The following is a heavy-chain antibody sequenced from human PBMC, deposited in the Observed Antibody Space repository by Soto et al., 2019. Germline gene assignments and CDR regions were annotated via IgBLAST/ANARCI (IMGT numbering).Heavy chain of an antibody. V-gene: IGHV3-53*01. CDR3: ARGPMVATFFDY. CDR2: IYSGGNT. D-gene: IGHD5-12*01. Sequence: GGSLRLSCAASGFTVSSNYMSWVRQAPGKGLEWVSVIYSGGNTYYADSVKGRFTISRDNSKNTLYLQMNSLRAEDTAVYYCARGPMVATFFDYWGQGTLVTVSS. J-gene: IGHJ4*02. CDR1: GFTVSSNY.